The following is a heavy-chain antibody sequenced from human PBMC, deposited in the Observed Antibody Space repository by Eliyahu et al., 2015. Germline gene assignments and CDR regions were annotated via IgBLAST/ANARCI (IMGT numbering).Heavy chain of an antibody. CDR3: AQHPTAGNFDY. V-gene: IGHV3-23*01. J-gene: IGHJ4*02. CDR2: ISGSGTGT. Sequence: EVQLLESGGGLVQPGGSLRLSCAASGFTFSSCAMSWVRQAPGKGLEWVSVISGSGTGTYYADSVKGRFSISRDNSKSTLYLHMNSLRAEDTAVYYCAQHPTAGNFDYWGQGTLVTVSS. CDR1: GFTFSSCA. D-gene: IGHD1-1*01.